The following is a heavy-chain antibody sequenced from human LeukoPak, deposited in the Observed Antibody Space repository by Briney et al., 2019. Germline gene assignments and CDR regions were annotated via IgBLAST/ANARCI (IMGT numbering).Heavy chain of an antibody. CDR1: GFTFSSYG. CDR2: ISYDGSNK. J-gene: IGHJ4*02. D-gene: IGHD2-2*01. Sequence: GGSLRLSCAASGFTFSSYGMHWVRQAPGRGLEWVAVISYDGSNKYYADSVKGRFTISRDNSKNTLYLQMISLRAEDTAVYYCAKRIGSTSLPIDYWGQGTLVTVSS. CDR3: AKRIGSTSLPIDY. V-gene: IGHV3-30*18.